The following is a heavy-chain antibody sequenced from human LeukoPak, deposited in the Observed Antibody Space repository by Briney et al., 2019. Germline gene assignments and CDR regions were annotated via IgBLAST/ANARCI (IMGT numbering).Heavy chain of an antibody. CDR2: ISAYNGNT. CDR3: ARGFCSSTSCDNWFDP. CDR1: SYTYTTSG. Sequence: GASVKLSCKASSYTYTTSGINWVRQAPRHEPEWMVWISAYNGNTNYAQNFQGRVTMTTDTSTRTAYMELRSLRSDDTAVYYCARGFCSSTSCDNWFDPWGQGTLVTVAS. D-gene: IGHD2-2*01. J-gene: IGHJ5*02. V-gene: IGHV1-18*01.